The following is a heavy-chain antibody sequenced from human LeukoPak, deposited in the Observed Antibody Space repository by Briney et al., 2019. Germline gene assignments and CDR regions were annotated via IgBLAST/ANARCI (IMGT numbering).Heavy chain of an antibody. D-gene: IGHD3-16*01. J-gene: IGHJ4*02. CDR1: GFAFNKYG. CDR3: ARDPSGGYVPYFDC. Sequence: VASVKVSCKASGFAFNKYGFSWVRQAPGQGLEWMGRIIPILGITNYAQKFQGRVTITADKSTSTAYMELSSLRSDDTAVYYCARDPSGGYVPYFDCWGQGTLVTVSS. CDR2: IIPILGIT. V-gene: IGHV1-69*04.